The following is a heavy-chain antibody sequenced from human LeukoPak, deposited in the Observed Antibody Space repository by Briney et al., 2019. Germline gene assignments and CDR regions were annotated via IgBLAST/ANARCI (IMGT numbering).Heavy chain of an antibody. V-gene: IGHV1-8*01. CDR1: GYTFTSYV. CDR2: MNPNSGNT. J-gene: IGHJ4*02. CDR3: ARGHYDYVWGSYRPSSDY. D-gene: IGHD3-16*02. Sequence: GASVKVSCKSSGYTFTSYVINWVRQATGQGLEWMGWMNPNSGNTGYAQKFQGRVTMTRNTSISTAYMELSSLRSEDTAVYYCARGHYDYVWGSYRPSSDYWGQGTLVTVSS.